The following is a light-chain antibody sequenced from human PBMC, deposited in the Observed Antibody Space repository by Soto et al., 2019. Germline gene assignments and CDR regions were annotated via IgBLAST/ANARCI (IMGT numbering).Light chain of an antibody. CDR1: QSINNN. V-gene: IGKV3-15*01. CDR2: RTS. Sequence: ETVMTQSPATLSVSPGERATLSCRASQSINNNLAWYQQKPGQAPRLIMFRTSTRATGVPARFSGSGSGTEFTLTASSLQPEDFAVYYCQQYNNWPFTFGPGTKVDI. J-gene: IGKJ3*01. CDR3: QQYNNWPFT.